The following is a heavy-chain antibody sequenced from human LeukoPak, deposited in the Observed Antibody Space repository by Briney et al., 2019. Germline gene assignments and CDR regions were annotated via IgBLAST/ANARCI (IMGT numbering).Heavy chain of an antibody. Sequence: SVKVSCTASGGTFSSYAISWVRQAPGQGLEWMGGIIPIFGTANYAQKFQGRVTITADKSTSTAYMELSSLRSEDTAVYYCARSNGAVYFDYWGQGTLVTVSS. CDR2: IIPIFGTA. D-gene: IGHD3-10*01. V-gene: IGHV1-69*06. CDR3: ARSNGAVYFDY. J-gene: IGHJ4*02. CDR1: GGTFSSYA.